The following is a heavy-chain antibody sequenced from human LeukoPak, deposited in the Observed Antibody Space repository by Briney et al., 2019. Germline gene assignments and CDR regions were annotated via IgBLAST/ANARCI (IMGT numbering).Heavy chain of an antibody. V-gene: IGHV4-34*01. Sequence: SETLSLTCAVYGGSFIDYYWNWIRQPPGKGREWIGEINHSGSNNYNPSLKSRVTMSVDTFKNQFSLTLSSVTAADTAVYYCARVQDFDTRGYYLGYWGHGTLVTVSS. D-gene: IGHD3-22*01. J-gene: IGHJ4*01. CDR1: GGSFIDYY. CDR3: ARVQDFDTRGYYLGY. CDR2: INHSGSN.